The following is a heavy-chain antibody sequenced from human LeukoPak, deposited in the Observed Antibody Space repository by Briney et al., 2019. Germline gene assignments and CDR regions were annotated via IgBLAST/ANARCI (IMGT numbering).Heavy chain of an antibody. J-gene: IGHJ5*02. CDR3: ARVLLRTGIPEGFDP. CDR2: INPNSGGT. CDR1: GHTFGDHY. V-gene: IGHV1-2*02. Sequence: ASVKVSCKASGHTFGDHYMHWVRQAPGQGLEWMGWINPNSGGTKYAQRFQGRVTMTRDTSISTAYMELRRLRSDDTAAYYCARVLLRTGIPEGFDPWGQGTLVTVSS. D-gene: IGHD1-14*01.